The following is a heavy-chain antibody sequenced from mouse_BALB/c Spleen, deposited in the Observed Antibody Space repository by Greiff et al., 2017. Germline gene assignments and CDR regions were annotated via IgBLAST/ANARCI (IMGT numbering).Heavy chain of an antibody. Sequence: EVHLVESGGGLVQPGGSLRLSCATSGFTFTDYYMSWVRQPPGKALEWLGFIRNKANGYTTEYSASVKGRFTISRDNSQSILYLQMNTLRAEDSATYYCARDGGYYYGSSLYYAMDYWGQGTSVTVSS. V-gene: IGHV7-3*02. CDR3: ARDGGYYYGSSLYYAMDY. CDR2: IRNKANGYTT. D-gene: IGHD1-1*01. J-gene: IGHJ4*01. CDR1: GFTFTDYY.